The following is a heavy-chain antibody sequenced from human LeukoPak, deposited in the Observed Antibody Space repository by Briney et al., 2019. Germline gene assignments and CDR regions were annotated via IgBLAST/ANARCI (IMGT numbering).Heavy chain of an antibody. J-gene: IGHJ5*02. V-gene: IGHV5-51*01. Sequence: KVGESLKISCKASGYSFTTYWIAWVRQMPGKGLEWMGIIYPADSDTRYSPSFQGQVTISADKSISTAYVQWSSLKASDTAMYYCARGGIGGAPKSGWFDPWGQGTLVTVSS. CDR1: GYSFTTYW. CDR3: ARGGIGGAPKSGWFDP. CDR2: IYPADSDT. D-gene: IGHD1-26*01.